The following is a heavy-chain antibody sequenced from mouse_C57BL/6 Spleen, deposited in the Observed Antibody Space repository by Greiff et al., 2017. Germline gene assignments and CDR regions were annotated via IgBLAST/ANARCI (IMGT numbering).Heavy chain of an antibody. CDR2: INPSNGGT. V-gene: IGHV1-53*01. J-gene: IGHJ4*01. CDR3: ARSGDDYDEDYCAMDY. CDR1: GYTFTSYW. D-gene: IGHD2-4*01. Sequence: QVQLQQSGTELVKPGASVKLSCKASGYTFTSYWMHWVKQRPGQGLEWIGNINPSNGGTNYNEKFKSKATLTVDKSSSTAYMQLSSLTSEDSAVYYCARSGDDYDEDYCAMDYWGLGTSVTVSS.